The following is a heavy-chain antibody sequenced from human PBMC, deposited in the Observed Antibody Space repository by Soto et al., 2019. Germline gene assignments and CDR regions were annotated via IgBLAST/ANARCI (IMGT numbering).Heavy chain of an antibody. J-gene: IGHJ5*02. CDR2: ISGSGGST. Sequence: EVQLLESGGGLVQPGGSLRLSCAASGFTFSSYAMSWVRQAPGKGLEWVSAISGSGGSTYYADSVKGRFTISRDNSKNTLYLQMNSLRAEDTAVYYCAKDQDFWSGYLNWFDPWGQGTLVTVSS. CDR1: GFTFSSYA. CDR3: AKDQDFWSGYLNWFDP. V-gene: IGHV3-23*01. D-gene: IGHD3-3*01.